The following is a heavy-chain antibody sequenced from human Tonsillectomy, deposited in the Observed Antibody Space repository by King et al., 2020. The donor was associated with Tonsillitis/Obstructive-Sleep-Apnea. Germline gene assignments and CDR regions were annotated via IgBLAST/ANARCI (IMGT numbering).Heavy chain of an antibody. CDR3: ARGSMSHYYDSSAYYTFDY. Sequence: QLVQSGAEVKKPGASVKVSCKASGYTFTNYGISWVRQAPGQGLEWMGWISAYNGHTNSAQKLQGRVTMTTDTSTSTAFMELRSLRSDDTAVYYCARGSMSHYYDSSAYYTFDYWGQGTLVIVSS. D-gene: IGHD3-22*01. J-gene: IGHJ4*02. V-gene: IGHV1-18*01. CDR2: ISAYNGHT. CDR1: GYTFTNYG.